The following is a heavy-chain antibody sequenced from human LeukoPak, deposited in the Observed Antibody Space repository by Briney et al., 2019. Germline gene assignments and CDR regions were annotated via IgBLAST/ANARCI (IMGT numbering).Heavy chain of an antibody. CDR2: INPNSGGT. CDR1: GYTFTGYY. D-gene: IGHD3-3*01. V-gene: IGHV1-2*02. Sequence: ASVKVSCKASGYTFTGYYIHWVRQAPRQGLEWMGWINPNSGGTNYAQKFQGRVTMTRDTSISTAYMELSRLRSDDTAVYYCARDLSAYYDFWSGCMDSWGQGTLVTVSS. CDR3: ARDLSAYYDFWSGCMDS. J-gene: IGHJ4*02.